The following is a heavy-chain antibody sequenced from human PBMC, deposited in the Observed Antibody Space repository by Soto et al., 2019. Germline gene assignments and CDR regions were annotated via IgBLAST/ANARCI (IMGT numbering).Heavy chain of an antibody. J-gene: IGHJ4*02. D-gene: IGHD2-2*02. CDR2: IYYSGST. CDR1: GGSISSGGYY. Sequence: QVQLQESGPGLVKPSQTLSLTCTVSGGSISSGGYYWSWIRQHPGKGLEWIGYIYYSGSTYYNPSLKSRVTISVDTYKNQFSLKLSSVTAADTAVYYCARQLVVPAAIQRWGYFDYWGQGTLVTVSS. CDR3: ARQLVVPAAIQRWGYFDY. V-gene: IGHV4-31*03.